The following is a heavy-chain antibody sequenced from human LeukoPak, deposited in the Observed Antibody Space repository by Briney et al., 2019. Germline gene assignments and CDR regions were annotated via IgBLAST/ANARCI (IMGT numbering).Heavy chain of an antibody. CDR3: ARDTYYDFWSGYQNWFDP. J-gene: IGHJ5*02. V-gene: IGHV4-34*01. Sequence: SETLSLTCAVYGGSFSGYYWSWIRQPPGKGLEWIGEINHSGSTNYNPSLKSRVTISVDTSKNQFSLKLSSVTAADTAVYYCARDTYYDFWSGYQNWFDPWGQGTLVTVSS. D-gene: IGHD3-3*01. CDR1: GGSFSGYY. CDR2: INHSGST.